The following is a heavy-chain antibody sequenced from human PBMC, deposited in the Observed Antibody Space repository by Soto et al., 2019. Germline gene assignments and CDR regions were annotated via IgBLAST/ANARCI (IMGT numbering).Heavy chain of an antibody. CDR1: GFTFSDYY. J-gene: IGHJ6*02. V-gene: IGHV3-11*06. D-gene: IGHD3-16*01. CDR2: ISSSSSYT. Sequence: QVQLVESGGGLVKPGGSLRLSCAASGFTFSDYYMSWIRQAPGKGLEWVSYISSSSSYTNYADSVKGRFTISRDNAKNSLYLQMNSLRAEDTAVYYCARDREEKRDVWGSFYYYGMDVWGQGTTVTVSS. CDR3: ARDREEKRDVWGSFYYYGMDV.